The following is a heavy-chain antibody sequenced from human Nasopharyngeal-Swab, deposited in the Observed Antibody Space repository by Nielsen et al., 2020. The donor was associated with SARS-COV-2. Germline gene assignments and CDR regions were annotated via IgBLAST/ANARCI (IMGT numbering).Heavy chain of an antibody. CDR2: INHSGTT. CDR3: ARGRGGQQLVRTYYYYGLDV. J-gene: IGHJ6*02. CDR1: GGSLSGHY. V-gene: IGHV4-34*01. D-gene: IGHD1-1*01. Sequence: SQTLSLTCGVYGGSLSGHYWSWIRQPPGKGLEWIGEINHSGTTNYKPSLKSRVTISVDKSKNQFSLKVRSVSAADTAIYFCARGRGGQQLVRTYYYYGLDVWGQGTTVTVSS.